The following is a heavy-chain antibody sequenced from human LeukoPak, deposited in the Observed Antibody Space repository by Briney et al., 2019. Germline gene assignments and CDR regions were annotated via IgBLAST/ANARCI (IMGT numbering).Heavy chain of an antibody. V-gene: IGHV3-23*01. J-gene: IGHJ4*02. CDR1: GFTFSSYA. CDR3: AKTQVGGSGTKKAAFDY. D-gene: IGHD3-10*01. CDR2: ISGSGGST. Sequence: PGGSLRLSCAASGFTFSSYAMSWVRQAPGKGLEWVSAISGSGGSTYYADSVKGRFTISRDNSKNTLYLQMNSLRAEDTAVYYCAKTQVGGSGTKKAAFDYWGQGTLVTVSS.